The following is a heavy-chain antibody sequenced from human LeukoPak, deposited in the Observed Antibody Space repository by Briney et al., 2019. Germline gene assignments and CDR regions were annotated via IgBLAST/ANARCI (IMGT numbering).Heavy chain of an antibody. J-gene: IGHJ5*02. CDR3: ARGLVVAARGWFDP. D-gene: IGHD2-15*01. CDR2: INAGNGNT. Sequence: ASVKVSCKASGHTFTSYAMHWVRQAPGQRLEWMGWINAGNGNTRYSQKSQGRVTITRDTSASTAYMELSSLRSEDTAVYYCARGLVVAARGWFDPWGQGTLVTVSS. V-gene: IGHV1-3*01. CDR1: GHTFTSYA.